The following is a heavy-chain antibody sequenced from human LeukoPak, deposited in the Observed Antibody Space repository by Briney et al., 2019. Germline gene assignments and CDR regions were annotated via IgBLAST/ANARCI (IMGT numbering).Heavy chain of an antibody. Sequence: SQTLSLTCAISGDSISSTSTAWHWIHQSPSRGLEWLGRTYYRSKWYTDYAESVKSRLVINPDTSKNEFSLQMTSVTSSDTAIYFCARGPKTGWFDHWGQGTLVTVSS. J-gene: IGHJ5*02. CDR3: ARGPKTGWFDH. V-gene: IGHV6-1*01. CDR1: GDSISSTSTA. CDR2: TYYRSKWYT. D-gene: IGHD3-9*01.